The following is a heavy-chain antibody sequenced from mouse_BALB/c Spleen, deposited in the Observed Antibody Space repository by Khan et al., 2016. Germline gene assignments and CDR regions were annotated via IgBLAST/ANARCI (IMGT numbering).Heavy chain of an antibody. D-gene: IGHD2-12*01. CDR3: SSDYDVFAY. CDR1: GFSLTGYG. Sequence: QVQLKESGPGLVAPSQSLSITCTVSGFSLTGYGVNWVRQPPGKGLEWLGKIWGDGRTDYNSALKSRVRISKDNSKSQVFLKMNSLQTDDTANYYCSSDYDVFAYWGQGTLVIVSA. V-gene: IGHV2-6-7*01. J-gene: IGHJ3*01. CDR2: IWGDGRT.